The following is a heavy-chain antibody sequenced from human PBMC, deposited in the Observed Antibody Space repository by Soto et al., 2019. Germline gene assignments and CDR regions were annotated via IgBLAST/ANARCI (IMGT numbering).Heavy chain of an antibody. V-gene: IGHV3-30-3*01. CDR1: GFTFSSYA. CDR3: AREIGSGWYDY. D-gene: IGHD6-19*01. CDR2: ISYDGSNK. Sequence: VQLVESGGGVVQPGRSLRLSCAASGFTFSSYAMHWVRQAPGKGLEWVAVISYDGSNKYYADSVKGRFTISRDNSKNTLYLQMNSLRAEDTAVYYCAREIGSGWYDYWGQGTLVTVSS. J-gene: IGHJ4*02.